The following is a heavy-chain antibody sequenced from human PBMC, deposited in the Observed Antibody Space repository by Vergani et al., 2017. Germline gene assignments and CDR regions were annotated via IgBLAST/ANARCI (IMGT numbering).Heavy chain of an antibody. V-gene: IGHV4-34*01. D-gene: IGHD3-16*01. CDR1: GGSFSGYY. J-gene: IGHJ4*02. Sequence: QVQLQQWGAGLLKPSETLSLTCAVYGGSFSGYYWSWIRQPPGKGLEWIGEINHSGSTNYKPSLKSGITISVDTSKNQFSLKLSSVTAADTAVYYCARRPPQPRGEYYFDYWGQGTLVTVSS. CDR3: ARRPPQPRGEYYFDY. CDR2: INHSGST.